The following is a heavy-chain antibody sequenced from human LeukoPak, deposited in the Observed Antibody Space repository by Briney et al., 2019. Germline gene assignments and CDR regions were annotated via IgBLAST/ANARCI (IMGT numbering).Heavy chain of an antibody. Sequence: GRSLRLSCAASGFTFDDYAMHWVRHAPGKGLEWVSGISWNSGSIGYADSVKGRFTISRDNAKNSLYLQMNSLRAEDTALYYCAKDVRYNWNYVDYWGQGTLVTVSS. CDR3: AKDVRYNWNYVDY. V-gene: IGHV3-9*01. CDR2: ISWNSGSI. J-gene: IGHJ4*02. D-gene: IGHD1-7*01. CDR1: GFTFDDYA.